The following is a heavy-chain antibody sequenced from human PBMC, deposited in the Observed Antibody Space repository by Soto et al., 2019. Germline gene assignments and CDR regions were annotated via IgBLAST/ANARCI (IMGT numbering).Heavy chain of an antibody. Sequence: QVQLQESGPGLVKPSETLSLTCTVSGGSISSYYWSWIRQPPVKGLEWIGYIYYSGSTNYNPSLKSRVTISVDTSKNQCSLKLSAVTAADTAVYYCAGQYSFGSYGMDVWGQGTTVTVSS. CDR3: AGQYSFGSYGMDV. D-gene: IGHD5-18*01. CDR1: GGSISSYY. CDR2: IYYSGST. V-gene: IGHV4-59*08. J-gene: IGHJ6*02.